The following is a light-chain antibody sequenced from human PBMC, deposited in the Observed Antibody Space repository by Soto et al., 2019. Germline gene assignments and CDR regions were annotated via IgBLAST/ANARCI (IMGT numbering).Light chain of an antibody. CDR2: GAS. V-gene: IGKV3-20*01. CDR3: QQYGSSPPLT. Sequence: EIVLTQSPGTLSLSPGERATLSCRASQSVSSNYLAWYQQNPGQAPRLLIYGASSRATGIPDRFSGSGSGTDFTLTISRLEPEDFVVYYCQQYGSSPPLTFGGGTKVEIK. J-gene: IGKJ4*01. CDR1: QSVSSNY.